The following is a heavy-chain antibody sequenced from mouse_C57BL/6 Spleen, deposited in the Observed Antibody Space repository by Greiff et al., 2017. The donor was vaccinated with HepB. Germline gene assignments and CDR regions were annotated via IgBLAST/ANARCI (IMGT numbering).Heavy chain of an antibody. Sequence: QVQLKQPGAELVRPGTSVKLSCKASGYTFTSYWMHWVKQRPGQGLEWIGVIDPSDSYTNYNQKFKGKATLTVDTSSSTAYMQLSSLTSEDSAVYYCARNGGKGPYAMDYWGQGTSVTVSS. CDR3: ARNGGKGPYAMDY. J-gene: IGHJ4*01. V-gene: IGHV1-59*01. CDR1: GYTFTSYW. CDR2: IDPSDSYT.